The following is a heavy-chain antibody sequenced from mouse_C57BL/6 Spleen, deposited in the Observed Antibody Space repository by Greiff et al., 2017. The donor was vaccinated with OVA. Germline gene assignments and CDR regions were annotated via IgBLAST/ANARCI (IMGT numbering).Heavy chain of an antibody. D-gene: IGHD2-4*01. V-gene: IGHV3-5*01. J-gene: IGHJ2*01. Sequence: EVQLQQSGPGLVKPSQTVFLTCTVTGISITTGNYRWSWIRQFPGNKLEWIGYIYYSGTITYNPSLTSRTTITRDTPKNQFFLEMNSLTAEDTATYYCARERNDDYAYFDYWGQGTTLTVSS. CDR3: ARERNDDYAYFDY. CDR1: GISITTGNYR. CDR2: IYYSGTI.